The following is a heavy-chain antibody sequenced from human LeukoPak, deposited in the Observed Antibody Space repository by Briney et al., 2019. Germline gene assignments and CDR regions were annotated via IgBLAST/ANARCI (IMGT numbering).Heavy chain of an antibody. J-gene: IGHJ4*02. D-gene: IGHD6-13*01. V-gene: IGHV3-23*01. CDR1: GFTLSSYA. CDR2: ISGSGGST. CDR3: ATVGYSSWYTIDY. Sequence: GGSLRLSCAASGFTLSSYAMNWVRQAPGKGLEWVSAISGSGGSTYYADSVKGRFTISRDNFKNTLYLEMNSLRAEDTAVYYCATVGYSSWYTIDYWGQGTLVTVSS.